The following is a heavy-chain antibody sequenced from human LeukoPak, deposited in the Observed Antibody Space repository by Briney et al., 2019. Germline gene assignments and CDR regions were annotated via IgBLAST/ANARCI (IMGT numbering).Heavy chain of an antibody. CDR1: GGSISSYY. CDR2: IYYSGST. J-gene: IGHJ1*01. D-gene: IGHD5-12*01. CDR3: ARHNSGYVLTPEYFQH. V-gene: IGHV4-59*08. Sequence: PSETLSLTCTVSGGSISSYYWSWIRQPPGKGLEWIGYIYYSGSTNYNPSLKSRVTISVDTSKNQFSLKLSSVTAADTAVYYCARHNSGYVLTPEYFQHWGQGTLVTVSS.